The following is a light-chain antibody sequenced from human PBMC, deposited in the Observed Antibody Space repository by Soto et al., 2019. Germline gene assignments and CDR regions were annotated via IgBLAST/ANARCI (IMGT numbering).Light chain of an antibody. CDR1: QSLLHSNGYNY. J-gene: IGKJ1*01. V-gene: IGKV2-28*01. Sequence: DIVKTQSPLSLPVTPGEPASISCRSSQSLLHSNGYNYLDWYLQKPGQSPQLLIYLGSNRASGVPDRFSGSGSGTDFTLKISRVEAVDVGVYYCMQALQTLGTFGQGTKVEIK. CDR3: MQALQTLGT. CDR2: LGS.